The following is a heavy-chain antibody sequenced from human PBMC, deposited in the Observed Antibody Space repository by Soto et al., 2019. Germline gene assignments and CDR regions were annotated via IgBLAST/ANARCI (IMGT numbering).Heavy chain of an antibody. V-gene: IGHV3-30-3*01. D-gene: IGHD3-10*01. CDR1: GFTFNNHP. J-gene: IGHJ5*02. CDR2: ISYDGTNK. CDR3: ARNTDHRLVRGWLDP. Sequence: GGSLRLSCAASGFTFNNHPLYWVRQAPGKGLEWVAFISYDGTNKFYADSVKGRFTISRDTSKSTLYLQMYRLRIEDTAVYFCARNTDHRLVRGWLDPWGQGTLVTVSS.